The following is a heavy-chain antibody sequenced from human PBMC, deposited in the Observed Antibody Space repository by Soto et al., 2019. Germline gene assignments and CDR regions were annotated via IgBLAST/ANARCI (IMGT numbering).Heavy chain of an antibody. J-gene: IGHJ5*01. CDR1: RFIFSDYA. V-gene: IGHV3-23*01. D-gene: IGHD3-10*01. CDR3: AKDAVSYKGKGDWVDS. Sequence: DVQLLQSGGGLVQPGGSLTLSCAASRFIFSDYAMNWVRQAPGKGLEWVSSIGGSNTDRYYADSVKGRFIISRDNSKNTVYVQMNSLRDADTAVYYCAKDAVSYKGKGDWVDSWGQGTLVTVSS. CDR2: IGGSNTDR.